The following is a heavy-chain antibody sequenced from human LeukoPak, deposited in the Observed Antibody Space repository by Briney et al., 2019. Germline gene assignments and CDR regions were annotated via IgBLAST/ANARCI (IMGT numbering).Heavy chain of an antibody. CDR3: ARVPGSGWYYYYYYYYMDV. V-gene: IGHV3-7*01. D-gene: IGHD6-19*01. Sequence: GGSLRLSCAASGFTFSSYWMSWVRQAPGKGLEWVANIKQDGSEKYYVDSVKGRFTISRDNAKNSLYLQMNSLRAEDTAVYYCARVPGSGWYYYYYYYYMDVWGKGTTVTVSS. CDR2: IKQDGSEK. CDR1: GFTFSSYW. J-gene: IGHJ6*03.